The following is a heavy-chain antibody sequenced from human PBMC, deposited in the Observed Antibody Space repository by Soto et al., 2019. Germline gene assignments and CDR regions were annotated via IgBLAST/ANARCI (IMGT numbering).Heavy chain of an antibody. Sequence: GGSLRLSCAASGFTFSSYGMHWVRQAPGKGLEWVAVISSDGSNKYYADSVKGRFTISRDNSKNTLSLQMNSLRPEDTAVYYCAKDRAGGDSGYDYIDYWGQGTLVTVSS. CDR1: GFTFSSYG. D-gene: IGHD5-12*01. V-gene: IGHV3-30*18. J-gene: IGHJ4*02. CDR2: ISSDGSNK. CDR3: AKDRAGGDSGYDYIDY.